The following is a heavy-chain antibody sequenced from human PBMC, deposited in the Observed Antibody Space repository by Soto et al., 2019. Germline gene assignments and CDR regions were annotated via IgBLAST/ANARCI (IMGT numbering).Heavy chain of an antibody. Sequence: PGGSLRLSCVGTGFAFGNYAVSWVRQAPGAGLEGISAITNSGENSIYAGSVRGRFTMSRDNSNNVVYLQMNSLRVEDSARYYCARGSLQWCSGYGPCYPLVNWGHGAPAPVST. CDR2: ITNSGENS. D-gene: IGHD2-15*01. V-gene: IGHV3-23*01. CDR1: GFAFGNYA. CDR3: ARGSLQWCSGYGPCYPLVN. J-gene: IGHJ4*01.